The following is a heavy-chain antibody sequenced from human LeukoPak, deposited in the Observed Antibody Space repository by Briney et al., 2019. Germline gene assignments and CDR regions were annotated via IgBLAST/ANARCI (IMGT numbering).Heavy chain of an antibody. CDR3: ARHKAGSRAFDY. CDR2: INHSGST. CDR1: GGSFSGYY. Sequence: SETLSLTCAVYGGSFSGYYWSWIRQPPGKGLEWIGEINHSGSTNYNPSLKSRVTISVDTSKNQFSLELSSVTAADTAVYYCARHKAGSRAFDYWGQGTLVIVSS. D-gene: IGHD3-10*01. V-gene: IGHV4-34*01. J-gene: IGHJ4*02.